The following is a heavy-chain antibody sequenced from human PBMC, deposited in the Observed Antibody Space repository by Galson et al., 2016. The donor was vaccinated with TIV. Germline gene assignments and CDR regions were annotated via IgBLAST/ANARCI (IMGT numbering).Heavy chain of an antibody. CDR2: IYYSGIT. V-gene: IGHV4-39*01. CDR3: ARRRGGYYYLYGMDV. Sequence: SETLSLTCTASGDSITSSSYYWDWIRQPPGKGLDWIGSIYYSGITYYNPSLKSRVTISVDTSKNQFSLRLSSVTAADTAVYSCARRRGGYYYLYGMDVWGQGTTVTVSS. CDR1: GDSITSSSYY. D-gene: IGHD3-22*01. J-gene: IGHJ6*02.